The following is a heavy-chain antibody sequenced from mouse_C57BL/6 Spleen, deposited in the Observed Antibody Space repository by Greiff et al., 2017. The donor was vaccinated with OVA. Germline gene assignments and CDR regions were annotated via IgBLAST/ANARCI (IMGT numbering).Heavy chain of an antibody. CDR1: GYAFSSSW. D-gene: IGHD1-1*01. V-gene: IGHV1-82*01. CDR3: ARLTTVPHYFDY. Sequence: VQLQQSGPELVKPGASVKISCKASGYAFSSSWMNWVKQRPGKGLEWIGRIYPGDGDTNYNGKFKGKATLTADKSSSTAYMQLSSLTSDDSAVYFCARLTTVPHYFDYWGQGTTLTVSS. J-gene: IGHJ2*01. CDR2: IYPGDGDT.